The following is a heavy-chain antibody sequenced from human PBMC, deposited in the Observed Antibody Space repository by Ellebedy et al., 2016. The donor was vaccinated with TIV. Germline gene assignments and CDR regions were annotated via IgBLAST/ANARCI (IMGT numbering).Heavy chain of an antibody. CDR2: ISGSGSTI. CDR1: GFTFNTYA. V-gene: IGHV3-23*01. CDR3: VRDPKGGSGFY. J-gene: IGHJ4*02. Sequence: PGESLKISCAASGFTFNTYAINWVRQAPGKGLEWVSSISGSGSTIYYADFVKGRFTISRDNPKNTVYLQMNSLRVEDTAVYYCVRDPKGGSGFYWGQGTLVTVSS. D-gene: IGHD3-10*01.